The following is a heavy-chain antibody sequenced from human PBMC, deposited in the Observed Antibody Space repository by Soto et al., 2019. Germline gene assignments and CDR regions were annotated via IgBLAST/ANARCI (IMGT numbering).Heavy chain of an antibody. Sequence: EVQLVVSGGGLVQPGGSLRLSCAASGFTFSNYWMTWVRQSPAKGLEWVATINGDGTETYYGDSVQGRFTISRDNAKNSLFLRLSTLRDDDTSVYYCVRARIDYRGQGTLVTVSS. CDR2: INGDGTET. V-gene: IGHV3-7*03. CDR1: GFTFSNYW. CDR3: VRARIDY. J-gene: IGHJ4*02.